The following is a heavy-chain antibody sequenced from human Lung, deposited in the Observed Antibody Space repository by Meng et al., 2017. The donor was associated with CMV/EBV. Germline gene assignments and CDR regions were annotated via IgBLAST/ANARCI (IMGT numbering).Heavy chain of an antibody. CDR3: ARDRDWELFDY. CDR2: INTDANER. D-gene: IGHD3-10*01. Sequence: DGQLVGSGGGLVHPGVSLGLSFAVFGFPFSDYNIHWVRQAPGKGLVWVSRINTDANERTYEDSVKGRFSITRDNAKNTVFLQMNSLRAEDTAIYYCARDRDWELFDYWGQGILVTVSS. CDR1: GFPFSDYN. V-gene: IGHV3-74*03. J-gene: IGHJ4*02.